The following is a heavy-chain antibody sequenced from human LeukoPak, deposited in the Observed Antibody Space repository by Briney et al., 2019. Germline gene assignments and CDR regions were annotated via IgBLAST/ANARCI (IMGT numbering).Heavy chain of an antibody. D-gene: IGHD2-21*02. CDR2: IYYSGSI. V-gene: IGHV4-59*01. J-gene: IGHJ3*02. CDR3: ARDLTYCGGDCYSVGAFDI. CDR1: GGSISSYY. Sequence: SETLSLTCTVSGGSISSYYWSWIRQPPGKGLEWIGYIYYSGSINYNPSLKSRVTISVDTSKNQFSLKLSSVTAADTAVYYCARDLTYCGGDCYSVGAFDIWGQGTMVTVSS.